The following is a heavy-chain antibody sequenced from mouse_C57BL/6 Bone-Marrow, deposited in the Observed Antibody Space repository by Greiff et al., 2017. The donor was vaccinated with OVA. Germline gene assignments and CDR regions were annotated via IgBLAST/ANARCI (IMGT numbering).Heavy chain of an antibody. J-gene: IGHJ1*03. CDR1: GFTFSSYA. V-gene: IGHV5-4*01. Sequence: DVKLVESGGGLVKPGGSLKLSCAASGFTFSSYAMSWVRQTPEKRLEWVATISDGGSYTYYPDNVKGRFTISRDNAKNNLYLQMSHPKSEDPAMYYCARDLPWYFDVWGTGTTVTVSS. CDR3: ARDLPWYFDV. CDR2: ISDGGSYT.